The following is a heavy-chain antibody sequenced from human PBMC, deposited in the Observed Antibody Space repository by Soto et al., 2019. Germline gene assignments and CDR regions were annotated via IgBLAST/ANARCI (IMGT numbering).Heavy chain of an antibody. V-gene: IGHV1-46*01. J-gene: IGHJ5*02. D-gene: IGHD2-15*01. CDR1: GFTFTDYY. CDR2: INPSGESI. Sequence: QVQLVQSGAEVKKPGASVKVSCRASGFTFTDYYIHWVRQAPGQGLEWMGIINPSGESISYAQKFKGRVTITRDTSTSTVYMDLSSLRNEDTAVYYCARDNSQCYGTPAASWWFDPWGQGTLVTVSS. CDR3: ARDNSQCYGTPAASWWFDP.